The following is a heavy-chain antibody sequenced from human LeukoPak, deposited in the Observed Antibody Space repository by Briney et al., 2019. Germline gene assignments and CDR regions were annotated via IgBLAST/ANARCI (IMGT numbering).Heavy chain of an antibody. J-gene: IGHJ4*02. CDR2: IYHSGST. CDR3: ARGSYGSGSYYAPFDY. V-gene: IGHV4-38-2*01. D-gene: IGHD3-10*01. Sequence: SETLSLTCAVSGYSISSGYYWGWIRQPPGKGLEWIGSIYHSGSTYYSPSLKSRVTISVDTSKNQFSLKLSSVTAADTAVYYCARGSYGSGSYYAPFDYWGQGTLVTVSS. CDR1: GYSISSGYY.